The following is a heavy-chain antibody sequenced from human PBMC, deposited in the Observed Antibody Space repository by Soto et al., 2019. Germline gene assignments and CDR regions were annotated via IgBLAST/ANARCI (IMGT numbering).Heavy chain of an antibody. D-gene: IGHD3-3*01. CDR2: IYYSGST. CDR1: GGSISSGGYY. V-gene: IGHV4-31*03. CDR3: ARVRAIFGTPIPFFDY. Sequence: PSETLSLTCTVSGGSISSGGYYWSWIRQHPGKGLEWIGYIYYSGSTYYNPSLKSRVTISVDTSKNQFSLKLSSVTAADTAVYYCARVRAIFGTPIPFFDYWGQGTLVTVSS. J-gene: IGHJ4*02.